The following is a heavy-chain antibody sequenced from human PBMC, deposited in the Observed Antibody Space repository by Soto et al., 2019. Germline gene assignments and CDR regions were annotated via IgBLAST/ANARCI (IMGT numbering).Heavy chain of an antibody. CDR1: GYTFTNYD. J-gene: IGHJ6*02. Sequence: QVHLVQSGAEVKKPGASVKVSCKASGYTFTNYDINWVRQAPGQGLEWMGWITTYTGNTNYAQKLPGRGTMTTDTSTRTAYMEMRSLRSDDTAVYYCARGYYYGSGRPTPGGMDVWGHGTTVTVSS. D-gene: IGHD3-10*01. V-gene: IGHV1-18*01. CDR3: ARGYYYGSGRPTPGGMDV. CDR2: ITTYTGNT.